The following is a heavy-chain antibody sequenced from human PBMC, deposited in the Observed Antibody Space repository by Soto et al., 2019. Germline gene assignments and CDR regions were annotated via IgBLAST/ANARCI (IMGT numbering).Heavy chain of an antibody. D-gene: IGHD3-10*01. J-gene: IGHJ4*02. Sequence: GGSLSLSCAASGFTFADYSMHWVRQAPGKGLEWVSGISWNSADIGYADSVKGRFTISRDNAKNSLYLQMNSLRAEDTALYYCAKDSRLWDYFDSWGQGTLVTVSS. CDR1: GFTFADYS. CDR2: ISWNSADI. V-gene: IGHV3-9*01. CDR3: AKDSRLWDYFDS.